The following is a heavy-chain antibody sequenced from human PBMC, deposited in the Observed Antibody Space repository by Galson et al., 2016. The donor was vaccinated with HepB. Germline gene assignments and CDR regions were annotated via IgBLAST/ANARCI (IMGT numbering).Heavy chain of an antibody. Sequence: CAISGDSVSSSTAAWIWIRQSPSRGLEWLGRTYSRSKWYNDYAVSVKSRITINPDTSKHQFSLKLSSVTAADTAVYFCARDLLSRGRDHYFGMDVWGQGTTVIVSS. CDR3: ARDLLSRGRDHYFGMDV. J-gene: IGHJ6*02. D-gene: IGHD3-16*01. CDR2: TYSRSKWYN. CDR1: GDSVSSSTAA. V-gene: IGHV6-1*01.